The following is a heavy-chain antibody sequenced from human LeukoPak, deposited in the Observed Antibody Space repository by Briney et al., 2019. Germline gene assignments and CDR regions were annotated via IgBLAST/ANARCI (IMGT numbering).Heavy chain of an antibody. V-gene: IGHV3-33*01. J-gene: IGHJ6*02. CDR1: GFTFSSYG. Sequence: GGSLRLSCAASGFTFSSYGMHWVRQAPGKGLEWVAVIWYDGSNKYYADSVEGRFTISRDNSKNTLYLQMNSLRAEDTAVYYCAREPSDGNRGSGSLTYGMDVWGQGTTVTVSS. CDR3: AREPSDGNRGSGSLTYGMDV. CDR2: IWYDGSNK. D-gene: IGHD3-10*01.